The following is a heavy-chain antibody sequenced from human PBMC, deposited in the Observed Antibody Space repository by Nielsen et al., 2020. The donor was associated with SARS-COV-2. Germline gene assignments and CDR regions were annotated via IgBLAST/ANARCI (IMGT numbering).Heavy chain of an antibody. Sequence: SETLSLTCAVSGGSISSGGYYWSWIRQHPGKGLEWIGYIYYSGSTYYNPSLKSRVTISVDTSKNQFSLKLSSVTAADTAVYYCARNQWLVGYWFDPWGQGTLVTVSS. D-gene: IGHD6-19*01. CDR3: ARNQWLVGYWFDP. CDR2: IYYSGST. J-gene: IGHJ5*02. CDR1: GGSISSGGYY. V-gene: IGHV4-31*11.